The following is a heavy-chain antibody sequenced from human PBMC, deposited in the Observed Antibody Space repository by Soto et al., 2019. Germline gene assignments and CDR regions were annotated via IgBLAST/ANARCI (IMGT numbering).Heavy chain of an antibody. CDR2: IKQDGSEK. CDR1: GFTFSSYW. V-gene: IGHV3-7*01. CDR3: ARVLLGYCTNGVCYEDQYYYYYYMDV. Sequence: GGSLRLSCAASGFTFSSYWMSWVRQAPGKGLEWVANIKQDGSEKYYVDSVKGRFTISRDNAKNSLYLEMNSLRAEDTAVYYCARVLLGYCTNGVCYEDQYYYYYYMDVWGKGTTVTVSS. J-gene: IGHJ6*03. D-gene: IGHD2-8*01.